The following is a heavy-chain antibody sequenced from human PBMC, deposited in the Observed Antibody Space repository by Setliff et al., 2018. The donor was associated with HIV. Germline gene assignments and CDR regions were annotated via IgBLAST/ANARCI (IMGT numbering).Heavy chain of an antibody. V-gene: IGHV1-18*04. CDR2: INPSRHNT. CDR3: ARSGESFTTHFDA. Sequence: ASVKVSCKASGYTFTDSFIHLVRQAPGQGLEWMGRINPSRHNTDYAQDLQGRVTLTTDTSTATAYLELTSLRSDDTAVYYCARSGESFTTHFDAWGQGTMVTVSS. CDR1: GYTFTDSF. J-gene: IGHJ3*01. D-gene: IGHD4-4*01.